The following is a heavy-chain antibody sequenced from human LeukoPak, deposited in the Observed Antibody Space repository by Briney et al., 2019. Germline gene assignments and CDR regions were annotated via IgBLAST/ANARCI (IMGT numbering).Heavy chain of an antibody. Sequence: PAGSLRLSCVASGFTFSDYYMSWIRQAPGKGLEFISYISSGSMNMYYADSVKSRFTISRDNAKKSLFLQMDSLRAEDTAGYYCASPSGEMFGVAPLRYWVQGTLVTVSS. CDR2: ISSGSMNM. CDR1: GFTFSDYY. V-gene: IGHV3-11*04. CDR3: ASPSGEMFGVAPLRY. J-gene: IGHJ4*02. D-gene: IGHD3-3*01.